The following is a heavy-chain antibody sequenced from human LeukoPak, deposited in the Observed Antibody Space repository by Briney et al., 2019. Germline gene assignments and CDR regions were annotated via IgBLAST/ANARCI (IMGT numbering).Heavy chain of an antibody. CDR3: AKVANYYYGSESYYFFEH. V-gene: IGHV3-48*03. J-gene: IGHJ4*02. CDR2: VTTSGSII. Sequence: QSGGSLRLSCAASRFIFSTYEMNWVRHPPGTGLEWASYVTTSGSIISYADSVKVRFTISRDNAKNSLYLKMNSLRVEDTAVYYCAKVANYYYGSESYYFFEHWGQGTPVTASS. D-gene: IGHD3-10*01. CDR1: RFIFSTYE.